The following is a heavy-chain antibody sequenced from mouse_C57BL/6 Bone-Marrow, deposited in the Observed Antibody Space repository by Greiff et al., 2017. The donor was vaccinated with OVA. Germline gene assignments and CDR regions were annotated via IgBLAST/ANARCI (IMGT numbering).Heavy chain of an antibody. Sequence: QVQLQQSGAELVKPGASVKISCKASGYASSSYWMNWVKQRPGKGLEWIGQIYPGDGDTNYNGKFKGKATLTADKSSSKAYMQLSSLTSEDSAVYFCATDYRGYFDYWGQGTTLTVSS. V-gene: IGHV1-80*01. D-gene: IGHD1-1*02. J-gene: IGHJ2*01. CDR2: IYPGDGDT. CDR3: ATDYRGYFDY. CDR1: GYASSSYW.